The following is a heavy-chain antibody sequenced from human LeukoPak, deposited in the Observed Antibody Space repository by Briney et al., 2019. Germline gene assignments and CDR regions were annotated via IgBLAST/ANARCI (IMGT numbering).Heavy chain of an antibody. CDR3: AGRQNAFDI. V-gene: IGHV4-59*12. Sequence: SETLSLTCTVSGGSISSYYWSWIRQPPGKGLEWIGNIYYSGSTNYNPSLKSRVTMSVDTSKNQFSLKLSSVTAADTAVYYCAGRQNAFDIWGQGTMVTVSS. J-gene: IGHJ3*02. CDR2: IYYSGST. CDR1: GGSISSYY.